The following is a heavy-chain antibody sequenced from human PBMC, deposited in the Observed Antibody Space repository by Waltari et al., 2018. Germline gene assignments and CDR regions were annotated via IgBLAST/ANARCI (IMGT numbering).Heavy chain of an antibody. CDR3: AKDLGYSSAPH. CDR1: GFTFSSYA. V-gene: IGHV3-23*04. CDR2: ISCSGGST. D-gene: IGHD6-19*01. Sequence: EVQLVESGGGLVQPGGSLRLSCAASGFTFSSYAMSWVRQAPGTGLEWVSDISCSGGSTYYADSVKGRFTISRDNTKNALYLQKNSLRAEDTDVYYCAKDLGYSSAPHWGQGTLVTVSS. J-gene: IGHJ4*02.